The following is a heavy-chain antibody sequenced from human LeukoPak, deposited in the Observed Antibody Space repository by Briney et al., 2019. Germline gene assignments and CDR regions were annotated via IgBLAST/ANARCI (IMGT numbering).Heavy chain of an antibody. Sequence: PGGSLRLSCAASGFTFSTYAIHWVCQAPGKGLEWVAFISNNGRNKDYADSVKGRFTISRDNSKNTLYLQVNSLRAEDTAVYYCAKEAESQAGYSSIFDYWGLGTLVTVSS. CDR1: GFTFSTYA. J-gene: IGHJ4*02. CDR3: AKEAESQAGYSSIFDY. CDR2: ISNNGRNK. D-gene: IGHD6-13*01. V-gene: IGHV3-30*04.